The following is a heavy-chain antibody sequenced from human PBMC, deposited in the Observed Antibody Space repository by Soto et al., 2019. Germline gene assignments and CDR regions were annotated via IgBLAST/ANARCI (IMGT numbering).Heavy chain of an antibody. Sequence: SETLSLTCAVYGGSFSGYYWSWIRQPPGKGLEWIGEINHSGSTNYNPSLKSRVTISVDTSKNQFSLKLSSVTAADTAVYYCARVTVANRWIQLWLSDAFDIWGQGTMVTVSS. CDR2: INHSGST. V-gene: IGHV4-34*01. CDR3: ARVTVANRWIQLWLSDAFDI. D-gene: IGHD5-18*01. CDR1: GGSFSGYY. J-gene: IGHJ3*02.